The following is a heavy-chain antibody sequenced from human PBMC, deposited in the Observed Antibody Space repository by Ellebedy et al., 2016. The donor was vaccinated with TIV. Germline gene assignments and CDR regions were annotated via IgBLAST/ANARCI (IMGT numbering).Heavy chain of an antibody. J-gene: IGHJ5*02. CDR1: GFTFSVHY. CDR2: SRNRHDGYTT. CDR3: AREDWWRFDP. D-gene: IGHD2-15*01. Sequence: GESLKISXAASGFTFSVHYMDWVRQAPGKGLEWVGRSRNRHDGYTTEYAASVESRFTISRDDSQNSLFLQMNSLKIEDTAVYYCAREDWWRFDPWGQGTLVTVSS. V-gene: IGHV3-72*01.